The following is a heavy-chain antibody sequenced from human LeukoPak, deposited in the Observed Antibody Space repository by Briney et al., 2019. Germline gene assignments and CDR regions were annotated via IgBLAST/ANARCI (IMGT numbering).Heavy chain of an antibody. CDR2: IYYSGSP. CDR3: ARRATTGAPYYFDY. D-gene: IGHD1-1*01. V-gene: IGHV4-59*08. Sequence: SETMSLTCTVYGGSISSYYWSCLRQPPGKGREWIGYIYYSGSPNYNPSLKSRVTITVDTSKNQFSLKLSSVTAADTAVYYCARRATTGAPYYFDYWGQGTLVTVSS. CDR1: GGSISSYY. J-gene: IGHJ4*02.